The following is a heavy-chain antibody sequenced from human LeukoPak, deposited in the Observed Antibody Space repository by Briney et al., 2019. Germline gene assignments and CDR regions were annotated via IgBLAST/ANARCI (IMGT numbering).Heavy chain of an antibody. D-gene: IGHD4-17*01. Sequence: SGTLSLTCAVYGGSFSGYYWSWIRQPPGKGLEWIGEINHSGSTNYNPSLKSRVTISVDTSKNQFSLKLSSVTAADTAVYYCARGTGLRVDYWGQGTLVAVSS. CDR2: INHSGST. CDR3: ARGTGLRVDY. V-gene: IGHV4-34*01. J-gene: IGHJ4*02. CDR1: GGSFSGYY.